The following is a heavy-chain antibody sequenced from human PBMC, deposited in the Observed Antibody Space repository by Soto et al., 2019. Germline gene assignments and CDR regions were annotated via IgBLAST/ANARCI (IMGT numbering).Heavy chain of an antibody. J-gene: IGHJ4*02. V-gene: IGHV3-48*02. CDR3: ARRRPAANRYCFDY. D-gene: IGHD2-2*01. CDR1: GFTLISYG. Sequence: EVQLVESGGGLVQPGGSLRLSCAASGFTLISYGMNWVRQVPGKGLEWVSYISGGSSTIYYADSVKGRFTVSRDNAKNPLYLQMDSLRDEDTAVYHCARRRPAANRYCFDYWGQGTLVTVSS. CDR2: ISGGSSTI.